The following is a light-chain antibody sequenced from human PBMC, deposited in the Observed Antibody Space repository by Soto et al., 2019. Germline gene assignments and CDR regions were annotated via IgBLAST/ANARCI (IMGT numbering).Light chain of an antibody. J-gene: IGKJ5*01. CDR2: GAS. CDR3: QQYNNWPPIP. Sequence: EIVITQSPATLPVSPGERATLSCRASQSVSSNLAWYQQKPGQAPRLLIYGASTRATGIPARFSGSGSGTEFTLTISSLQPEDFAVYYCQQYNNWPPIPFGQGTRPAIK. V-gene: IGKV3-15*01. CDR1: QSVSSN.